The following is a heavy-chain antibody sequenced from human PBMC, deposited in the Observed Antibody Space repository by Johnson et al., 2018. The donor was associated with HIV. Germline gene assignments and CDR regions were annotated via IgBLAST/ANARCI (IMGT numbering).Heavy chain of an antibody. V-gene: IGHV3-30*03. CDR1: GFTFSDYS. J-gene: IGHJ3*01. Sequence: QVQLVESGGGVVQPGRSLRLSCAASGFTFSDYSMTWIRQAPGKGLEWVAVISYDGSNKYYADSVTGRFTISSDNSKNTLYLQMNSLRAEDTAVYYCARRDDSPGIDGFDVWGQGTMVTVSS. CDR3: ARRDDSPGIDGFDV. CDR2: ISYDGSNK. D-gene: IGHD5-24*01.